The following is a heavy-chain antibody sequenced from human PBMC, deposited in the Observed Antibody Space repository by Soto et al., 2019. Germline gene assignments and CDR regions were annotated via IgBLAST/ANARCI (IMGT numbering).Heavy chain of an antibody. Sequence: QVQLQQWGAGLLKPSETLSLTCAVYGGSFSGYYWSWIRQPPGKGLELIGEINHSGSTNYNPSLKSRVTISVDTSKNQFSLKLSSVTAADTAVYYCARCIAARRNWFDPWGQGTLVTVSS. D-gene: IGHD6-6*01. CDR1: GGSFSGYY. J-gene: IGHJ5*02. CDR2: INHSGST. CDR3: ARCIAARRNWFDP. V-gene: IGHV4-34*01.